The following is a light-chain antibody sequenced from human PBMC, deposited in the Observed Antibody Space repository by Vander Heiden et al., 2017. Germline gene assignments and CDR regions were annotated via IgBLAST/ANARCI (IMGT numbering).Light chain of an antibody. Sequence: QSMLTPPPSGSRTPGQRVTISCTGSTSTTGAGYDVHWYQQLPGTAPKLLIYDNINRPSGVPDRFSGSKSGTSASLAITGLQAEDEADYYCQSYDSSLGGHVVFGGGTKLTVL. CDR3: QSYDSSLGGHVV. CDR2: DNI. CDR1: TSTTGAGYD. V-gene: IGLV1-40*01. J-gene: IGLJ2*01.